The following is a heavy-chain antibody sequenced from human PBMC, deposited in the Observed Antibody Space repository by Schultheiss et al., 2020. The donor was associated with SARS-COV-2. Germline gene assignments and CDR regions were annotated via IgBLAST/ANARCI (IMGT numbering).Heavy chain of an antibody. CDR1: GGSFSGYY. CDR3: ARRAMVRGVPPDYYGMDV. D-gene: IGHD3-10*01. Sequence: SETLSLTCAVYGGSFSGYYWSWIRQPPGKGLEWIGEINHSGSTNYNPSLKSRVTISVDTSKNQFSLKLSSVTAADTAVYYCARRAMVRGVPPDYYGMDVWGQGTTVTVSS. CDR2: INHSGST. V-gene: IGHV4-34*01. J-gene: IGHJ6*02.